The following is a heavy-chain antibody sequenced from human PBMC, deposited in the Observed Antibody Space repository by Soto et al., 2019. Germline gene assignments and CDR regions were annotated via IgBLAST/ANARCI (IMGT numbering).Heavy chain of an antibody. V-gene: IGHV3-21*01. CDR2: ISSSSSYI. CDR3: ARDLRGSYKNDY. Sequence: LRLSCAASGFTFSSYSMNWVRQAPGKGLEWVSSISSSSSYIYYADSVKGRFTISRDNAKNSLYLQMNSLRAEDTAVYYCARDLRGSYKNDYWGQGTLVTVSS. D-gene: IGHD1-26*01. CDR1: GFTFSSYS. J-gene: IGHJ4*02.